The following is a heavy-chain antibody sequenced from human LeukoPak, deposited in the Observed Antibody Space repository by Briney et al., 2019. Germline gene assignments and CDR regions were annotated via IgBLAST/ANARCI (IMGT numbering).Heavy chain of an antibody. Sequence: GGSLRVSCAASGFTFSSYGMDWVRQAPGKGLEWVAVISYDGSNKYYADSVKGRFTISRDNSKNTLYLQMNSLRAEDTAVYYCAIIRADFYPLNYWGQG. D-gene: IGHD2/OR15-2a*01. CDR1: GFTFSSYG. CDR2: ISYDGSNK. V-gene: IGHV3-30*03. CDR3: AIIRADFYPLNY. J-gene: IGHJ4*02.